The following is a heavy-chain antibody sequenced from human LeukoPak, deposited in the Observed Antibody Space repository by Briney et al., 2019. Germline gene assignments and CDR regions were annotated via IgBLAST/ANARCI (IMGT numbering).Heavy chain of an antibody. V-gene: IGHV4-59*08. CDR2: IYYSGST. Sequence: SETLSLTCIVSAGPISSHFWSWMRQPPGKGLEWIGYIYYSGSTTYNPSLKSRVTISVDTSKKQFSLRLSFVTAADTAVYYCATHLLGSGWSYWGQGTLVTVSS. CDR3: ATHLLGSGWSY. CDR1: AGPISSHF. D-gene: IGHD6-19*01. J-gene: IGHJ4*02.